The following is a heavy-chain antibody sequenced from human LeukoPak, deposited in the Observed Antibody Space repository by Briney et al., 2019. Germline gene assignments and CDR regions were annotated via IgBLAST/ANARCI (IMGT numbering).Heavy chain of an antibody. CDR1: GFTFSSYA. Sequence: GRSLRLSCAASGFTFSSYAMHWVRQAPGKGLEWVAVISYDGSNKYYADSVKGRFTISRDNSKNTLDLQMNSLRAEDTAVYYCARGGYYYGSGGYRAEGYWGQGTLVTVSS. D-gene: IGHD3-10*01. J-gene: IGHJ4*02. CDR3: ARGGYYYGSGGYRAEGY. CDR2: ISYDGSNK. V-gene: IGHV3-30-3*01.